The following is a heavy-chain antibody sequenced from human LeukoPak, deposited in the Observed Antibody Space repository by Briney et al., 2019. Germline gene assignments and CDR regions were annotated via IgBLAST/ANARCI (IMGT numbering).Heavy chain of an antibody. CDR3: SRVGTATTLAIDY. D-gene: IGHD4-17*01. CDR2: IRSKAYGGTT. CDR1: GFTFGDYV. V-gene: IGHV3-49*03. J-gene: IGHJ4*02. Sequence: PGRSLRLPCTGSGFTFGDYVMSWFRQAPGKGLEWVGFIRSKAYGGTTEYAASVKGRFTISRDESKSIAYLQMNSLKTEDTAMYYCSRVGTATTLAIDYWGQGALVTVSS.